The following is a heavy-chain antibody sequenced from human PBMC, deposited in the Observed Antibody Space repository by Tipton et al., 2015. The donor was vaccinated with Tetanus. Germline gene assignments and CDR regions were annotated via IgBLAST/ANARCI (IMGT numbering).Heavy chain of an antibody. D-gene: IGHD5-24*01. CDR1: GGTFSSYA. CDR2: IIPIFGTA. Sequence: QSGAEVKKPGSSVKVSCKASGGTFSSYAISWVRQAPGQGLEWMGGIIPIFGTANYAQKFQGRVTITADESTSTAYMELSSPRSEDTAVYYCARGRTRDGYNLDAFDIWGQGTMVTVSS. CDR3: ARGRTRDGYNLDAFDI. V-gene: IGHV1-69*01. J-gene: IGHJ3*02.